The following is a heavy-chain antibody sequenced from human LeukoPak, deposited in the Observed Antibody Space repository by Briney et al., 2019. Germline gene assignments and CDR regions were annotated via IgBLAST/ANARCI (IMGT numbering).Heavy chain of an antibody. CDR2: IYSSGIT. D-gene: IGHD3-10*01. Sequence: SETLSLTCSVSGGSISSSTYYWGWIRQPPGKGLEWIGSIYSSGITYYKLSLKSRVTISVDTSKNKFSLNLSSVTAADTAVYFCARLLGRFDILEELDYWGQGILVTVSS. V-gene: IGHV4-39*01. CDR3: ARLLGRFDILEELDY. J-gene: IGHJ4*02. CDR1: GGSISSSTYY.